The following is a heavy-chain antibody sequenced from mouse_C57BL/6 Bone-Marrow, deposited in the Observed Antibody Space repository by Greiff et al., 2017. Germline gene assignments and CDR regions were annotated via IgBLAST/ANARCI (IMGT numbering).Heavy chain of an antibody. D-gene: IGHD1-1*01. Sequence: EVNLVESGGGLVKPGGSLKLSCAASGFTFSSYAMSWVRQTPEKRLEWVATISDGGSYTYYPDNVKGRFTISRDNAKNNLYLQMSHLKSEDTAMYYCARDRGTTVVSFDYWGQGTTLTVSS. V-gene: IGHV5-4*01. CDR3: ARDRGTTVVSFDY. CDR1: GFTFSSYA. J-gene: IGHJ2*01. CDR2: ISDGGSYT.